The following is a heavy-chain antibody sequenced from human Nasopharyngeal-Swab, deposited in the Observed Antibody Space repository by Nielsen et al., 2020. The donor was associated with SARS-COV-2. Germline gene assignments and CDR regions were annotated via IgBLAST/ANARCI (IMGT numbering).Heavy chain of an antibody. CDR1: GGSFSSSSYY. J-gene: IGHJ4*02. Sequence: SETLSLTWTVSGGSFSSSSYYWGWIRQPPGKGLEWIGSIYYSGSTYYNPSLKSRVTISVDTSKNQFSLKLSSVTAADTAVYYCARHRYSSSWSWYFDYWGQGTLVTVSS. D-gene: IGHD6-13*01. CDR3: ARHRYSSSWSWYFDY. CDR2: IYYSGST. V-gene: IGHV4-39*01.